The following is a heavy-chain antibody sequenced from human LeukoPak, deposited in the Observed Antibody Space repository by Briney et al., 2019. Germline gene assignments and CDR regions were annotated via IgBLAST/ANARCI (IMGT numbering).Heavy chain of an antibody. Sequence: GGSLRLSCAASGFTFSSYNMNWVRQAPGKGLEWVSYISNSGSIIYYADSVKDRFTISRDNAENSLYLHMNSLTDEDTAVYYCARDSTMVRGVVIDRFDYWGQGTLVTVSS. D-gene: IGHD3-10*01. V-gene: IGHV3-48*02. CDR3: ARDSTMVRGVVIDRFDY. CDR2: ISNSGSII. CDR1: GFTFSSYN. J-gene: IGHJ4*02.